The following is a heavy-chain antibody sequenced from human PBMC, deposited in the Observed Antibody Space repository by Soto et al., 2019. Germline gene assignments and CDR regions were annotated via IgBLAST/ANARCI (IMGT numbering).Heavy chain of an antibody. Sequence: QVQLVESGGGVVQPGRSLRLSCAASGFTFSSYGMHWVRQAPGKGLEWVAVIWYDGSNKYYADSVKGRFIISRDNSKNTLYLQMNSLRAEDTAVYYCARRLGGFFDYWGQGTLVTVSS. CDR1: GFTFSSYG. D-gene: IGHD3-10*01. CDR2: IWYDGSNK. V-gene: IGHV3-33*01. CDR3: ARRLGGFFDY. J-gene: IGHJ4*02.